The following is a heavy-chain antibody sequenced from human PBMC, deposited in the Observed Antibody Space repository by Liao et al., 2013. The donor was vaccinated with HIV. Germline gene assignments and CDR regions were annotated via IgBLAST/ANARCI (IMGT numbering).Heavy chain of an antibody. CDR3: ARGGGYCSGGSCYYYYMDV. Sequence: QVQLQESGPGLVKPSETLSLTCTVYGGSISSYYWSWIRQPAGKGLEWIGRIYTSGSTNYNPSLKSRVTMSVDTSKNQFSLKLSSVTAADTAVYYCARGGGYCSGGSCYYYYMDVWGKGTTVTVSS. D-gene: IGHD2-15*01. J-gene: IGHJ6*03. V-gene: IGHV4-4*07. CDR1: GGSISSYY. CDR2: IYTSGST.